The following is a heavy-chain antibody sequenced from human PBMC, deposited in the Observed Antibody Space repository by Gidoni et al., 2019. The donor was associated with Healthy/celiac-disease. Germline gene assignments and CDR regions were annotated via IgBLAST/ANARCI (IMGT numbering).Heavy chain of an antibody. CDR3: ARVVRQLGTDY. Sequence: QGRRVLGGAGARQPGASVTLSCTAACYTFTSYGISWVRQAPGEGLEWMGWISDDNGNTNYAQTLQGRVTITTDKSTSTAYMELSSLRADDTAVYYCARVVRQLGTDYWGQGTLVTVSS. D-gene: IGHD2-21*01. J-gene: IGHJ4*02. CDR1: CYTFTSYG. CDR2: ISDDNGNT. V-gene: IGHV1-18*01.